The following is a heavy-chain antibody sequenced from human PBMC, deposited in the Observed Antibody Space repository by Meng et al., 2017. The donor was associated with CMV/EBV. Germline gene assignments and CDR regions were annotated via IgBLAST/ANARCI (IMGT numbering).Heavy chain of an antibody. CDR1: FSCYA. CDR3: AKGARYCSSASCYSWFDP. V-gene: IGHV3-23*01. J-gene: IGHJ5*02. Sequence: FSCYAMSWVRQAPAKGLEWVSAISGSGGGASSAYSVKCQFTISRTNSKTTLYLQMNSRRAEDTAVYYCAKGARYCSSASCYSWFDPWGQGTLVTVSS. D-gene: IGHD2-2*01. CDR2: ISGSGGGA.